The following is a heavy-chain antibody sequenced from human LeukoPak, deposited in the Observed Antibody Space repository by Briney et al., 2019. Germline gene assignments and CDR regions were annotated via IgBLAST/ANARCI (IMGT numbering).Heavy chain of an antibody. CDR1: GGSFSGYY. J-gene: IGHJ5*02. Sequence: PSETLSLTCAVYGGSFSGYYWSWIRQPPGKGLEXXXEINHSGSTNYNPSLKSRVTISVDTSKNQFSLKLSSVTAADTAVYYCARARGYSLNWFDPWGQGTLVTVSS. CDR3: ARARGYSLNWFDP. D-gene: IGHD5-18*01. V-gene: IGHV4-34*01. CDR2: INHSGST.